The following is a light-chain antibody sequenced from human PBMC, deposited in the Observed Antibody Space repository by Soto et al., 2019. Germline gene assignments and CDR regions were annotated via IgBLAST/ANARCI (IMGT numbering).Light chain of an antibody. V-gene: IGLV2-14*03. CDR3: VSYTSGTTCV. CDR2: DVA. CDR1: SSDVGGSNF. J-gene: IGLJ1*01. Sequence: QSALTQPASVSDSPGQSITISCTGTSSDVGGSNFVSWYQQHPGKPPKLIIYDVANRPSGVSNRFSGSKSGSTASLIISRLQTEAEADYYCVSYTSGTTCVFGTGTKVTVL.